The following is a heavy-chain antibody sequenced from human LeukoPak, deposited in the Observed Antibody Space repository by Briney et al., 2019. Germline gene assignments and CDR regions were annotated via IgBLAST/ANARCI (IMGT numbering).Heavy chain of an antibody. CDR1: GYTFTRYG. CDR2: ISAYNGNT. Sequence: ASVKVSCKASGYTFTRYGISWVRQAPGQGLEWMGWISAYNGNTNYAQKLQGRVTMTTDTSTSTAYMELRSLRSDDTAVYYCARDSCSSTSCHGGAWFDPWGQGTLVTVSS. V-gene: IGHV1-18*01. CDR3: ARDSCSSTSCHGGAWFDP. J-gene: IGHJ5*02. D-gene: IGHD2-2*01.